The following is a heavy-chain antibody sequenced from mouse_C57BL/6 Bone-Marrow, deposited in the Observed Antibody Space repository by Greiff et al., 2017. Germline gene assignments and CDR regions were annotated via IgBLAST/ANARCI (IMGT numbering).Heavy chain of an antibody. CDR2: FHPYNDDT. Sequence: QVQLQQSVAELVRPGASVKLSCTASGYTFTTYPIEWMKQNHGKSLEWIGNFHPYNDDTKYNEKFKGKATLTVEKSSSTVYLELSRLTSDDSAVYYCARGGNYGGYYFDYWGQGTTLTVSS. CDR3: ARGGNYGGYYFDY. J-gene: IGHJ2*01. D-gene: IGHD2-1*01. CDR1: GYTFTTYP. V-gene: IGHV1-47*01.